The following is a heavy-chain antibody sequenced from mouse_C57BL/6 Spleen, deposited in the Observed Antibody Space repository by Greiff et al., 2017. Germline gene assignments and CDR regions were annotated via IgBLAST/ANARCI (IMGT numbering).Heavy chain of an antibody. J-gene: IGHJ1*03. CDR3: ARFITTVVDSYWYFDV. V-gene: IGHV1-4*01. D-gene: IGHD1-1*01. CDR2: INPSSGYT. Sequence: QVQLQQSGAELARPGASVKMSCKASGYTFTSYTMHWVKQRPGQGLEWIGYINPSSGYTKYNQKFKDKATLTADKSSSTAYMQLSSLTSEDSAVYYCARFITTVVDSYWYFDVWGTGTTVTVSS. CDR1: GYTFTSYT.